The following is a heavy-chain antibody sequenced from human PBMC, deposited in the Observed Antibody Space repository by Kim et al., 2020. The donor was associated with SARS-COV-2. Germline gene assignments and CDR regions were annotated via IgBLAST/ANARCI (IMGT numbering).Heavy chain of an antibody. V-gene: IGHV3-9*01. CDR3: AKDMRSSWSGYIPPYYY. D-gene: IGHD3-3*01. J-gene: IGHJ6*01. CDR1: GFTFDDYA. CDR2: ISWNSGSI. Sequence: GGSLRLSCAASGFTFDDYAMHWVRQAPGKGLEWVSGISWNSGSIGYADSVKGRFTISSDNAKNSLYLQMNSLRAEDTALYYCAKDMRSSWSGYIPPYYY.